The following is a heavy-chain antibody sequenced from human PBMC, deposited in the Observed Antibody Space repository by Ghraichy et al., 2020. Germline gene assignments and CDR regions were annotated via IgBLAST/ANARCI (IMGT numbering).Heavy chain of an antibody. CDR1: GFTFADYT. CDR2: IRSRPLGGTT. J-gene: IGHJ4*02. V-gene: IGHV3-49*04. CDR3: ARVYYFDTTAYYYVRFFDY. D-gene: IGHD3-22*01. Sequence: GESLNISCSASGFTFADYTVTWVRQAPGKGLEWVGFIRSRPLGGTTEYAASVEGRFTISRDDSKSIAYLQVNSLKTEDTAVYYCARVYYFDTTAYYYVRFFDYWVQGTLVTVSS.